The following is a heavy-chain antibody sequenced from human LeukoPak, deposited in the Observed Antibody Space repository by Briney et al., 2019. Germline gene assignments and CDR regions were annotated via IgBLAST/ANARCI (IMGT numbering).Heavy chain of an antibody. V-gene: IGHV3-9*01. CDR3: ARDWGGYCSSTSCYSHMDV. CDR1: GFTFDDYA. J-gene: IGHJ6*03. D-gene: IGHD2-2*01. Sequence: GGSLRLSCAASGFTFDDYAMHWVRQAPGKGLEWVSGISWNSGSIGYADSVKGRFTISRDNAKNSLYLHMNSLRAEDTAVYYCARDWGGYCSSTSCYSHMDVWGKGTTVTVSS. CDR2: ISWNSGSI.